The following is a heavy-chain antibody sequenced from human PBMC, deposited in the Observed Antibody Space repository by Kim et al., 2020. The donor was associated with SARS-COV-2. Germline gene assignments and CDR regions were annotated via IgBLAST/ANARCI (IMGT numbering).Heavy chain of an antibody. D-gene: IGHD6-6*01. Sequence: PSLKSRVTISADPSKNQFSLKLTSVTTADTAVYYCARHFPEYSSSSSFDHWGQGTLVTVSS. V-gene: IGHV4-39*01. CDR3: ARHFPEYSSSSSFDH. J-gene: IGHJ4*02.